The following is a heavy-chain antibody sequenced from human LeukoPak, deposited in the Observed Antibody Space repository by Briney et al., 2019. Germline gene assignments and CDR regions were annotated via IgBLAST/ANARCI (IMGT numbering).Heavy chain of an antibody. CDR1: GGSISSSGYY. V-gene: IGHV4-39*07. J-gene: IGHJ2*01. D-gene: IGHD2-15*01. Sequence: SETLSLTCTVSGGSISSSGYYWSWIRQPPGKGLEWIGEINHSGSTNYNPSLKSRVTISVDTSKNQFSLKLSSVTAADTAVYYCARRRVVVVAATVPSLKRYWYFDLWGRGTLVTVSS. CDR2: INHSGST. CDR3: ARRRVVVVAATVPSLKRYWYFDL.